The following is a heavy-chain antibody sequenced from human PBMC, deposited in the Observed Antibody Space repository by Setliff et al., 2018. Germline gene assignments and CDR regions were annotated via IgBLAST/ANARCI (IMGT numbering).Heavy chain of an antibody. CDR2: INTKTGDP. V-gene: IGHV7-4-1*02. CDR1: GYSLSNYV. CDR3: ASADHLVTTTFDY. D-gene: IGHD4-17*01. Sequence: ASVKVSCKASGYSLSNYVMNWVRQAPGQGLEWMGWINTKTGDPTYAQGYTGRFAFSLDTSDSATYLDISNLKAEDTATSYCASADHLVTTTFDYWGQGTLVTVSS. J-gene: IGHJ4*01.